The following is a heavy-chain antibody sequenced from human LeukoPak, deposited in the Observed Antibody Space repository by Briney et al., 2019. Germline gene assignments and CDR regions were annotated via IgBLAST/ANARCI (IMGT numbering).Heavy chain of an antibody. CDR3: TTAGDYGDYVTDY. Sequence: GGSLRLSCAASGFTFSNAWMSWVRQAPGKGLGWVGRIKSKTDGGTTDYAAPVKGRFTISRDDSKNTLYLQMNSLKTEDTAVYYCTTAGDYGDYVTDYWGQGTLVTVSS. D-gene: IGHD4-17*01. V-gene: IGHV3-15*01. J-gene: IGHJ4*02. CDR1: GFTFSNAW. CDR2: IKSKTDGGTT.